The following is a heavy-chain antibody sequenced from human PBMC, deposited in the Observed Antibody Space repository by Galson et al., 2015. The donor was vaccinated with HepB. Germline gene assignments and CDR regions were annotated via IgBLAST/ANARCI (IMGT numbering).Heavy chain of an antibody. J-gene: IGHJ4*02. CDR3: AKGHWELLFTDY. CDR1: GSNFRNYG. V-gene: IGHV3-23*01. Sequence: SLRLSCAASGSNFRNYGMSWVRQAPGKGLEWVSTINDNGSRTHYADSEKGRFTISRDNSKNTLYLQMNSLRAEDTAVYYCAKGHWELLFTDYWGQGTLVTVSS. D-gene: IGHD1-26*01. CDR2: INDNGSRT.